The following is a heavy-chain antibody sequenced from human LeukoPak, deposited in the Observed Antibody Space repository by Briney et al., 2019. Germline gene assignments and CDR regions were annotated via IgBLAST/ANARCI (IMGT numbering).Heavy chain of an antibody. Sequence: SETLSLTCTVCGGSLSSSSYYWGWIRQPPGKGLEWIGSIYYSGSTYYTPSLKSRVTISVDTSKNLFSLKLNSVTAADTAVYYCARRGTGYYFDYWGQGTLVTVSS. CDR3: ARRGTGYYFDY. J-gene: IGHJ4*02. CDR1: GGSLSSSSYY. CDR2: IYYSGST. D-gene: IGHD3/OR15-3a*01. V-gene: IGHV4-39*01.